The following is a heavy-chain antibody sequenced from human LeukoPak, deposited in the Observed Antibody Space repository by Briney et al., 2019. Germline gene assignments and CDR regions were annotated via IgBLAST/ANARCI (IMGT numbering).Heavy chain of an antibody. CDR3: ARELVSLGTGYFDL. D-gene: IGHD7-27*01. CDR1: GFTFGTYG. V-gene: IGHV3-23*01. J-gene: IGHJ2*01. Sequence: GGSLRLSCEASGFTFGTYGMTWVRQAPGKGLEWVSGITGSSTWTYYADSVRGRFTISRDNSKNTLHLQMNNLRAEGTAIYYCARELVSLGTGYFDLWGRGTLVTVSS. CDR2: ITGSSTWT.